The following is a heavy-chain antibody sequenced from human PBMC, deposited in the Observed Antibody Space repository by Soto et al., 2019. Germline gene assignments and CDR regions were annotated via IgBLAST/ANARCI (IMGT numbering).Heavy chain of an antibody. CDR2: IDWDDDK. CDR3: ARIRGAARQDYYYGMDV. CDR1: GFSLGTSGMC. Sequence: SGPNAGEPTQTLTLTCTFSGFSLGTSGMCVSWIRQPPGKALEWLALIDWDDDKYYSTSLKTRLTISKDTSKNQVVLTMTNMDPVDTATYYCARIRGAARQDYYYGMDVWGQGTTVTVSS. D-gene: IGHD6-6*01. V-gene: IGHV2-70*01. J-gene: IGHJ6*02.